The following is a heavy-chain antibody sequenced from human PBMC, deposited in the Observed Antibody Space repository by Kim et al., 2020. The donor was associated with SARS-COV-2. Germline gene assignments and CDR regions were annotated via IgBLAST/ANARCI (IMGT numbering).Heavy chain of an antibody. CDR2: INAGNGNT. CDR1: GYSFTRYA. V-gene: IGHV1-3*01. Sequence: ASVKVSCKASGYSFTRYAIHWVRQAPGQRLEWMGWINAGNGNTKYSQKFQGRVTITRDTSASTAYMKLSSLTLEDTGVYYCARDRQGDVPAASVHGMDVWGQGTTVTVSS. D-gene: IGHD2-2*01. CDR3: ARDRQGDVPAASVHGMDV. J-gene: IGHJ6*02.